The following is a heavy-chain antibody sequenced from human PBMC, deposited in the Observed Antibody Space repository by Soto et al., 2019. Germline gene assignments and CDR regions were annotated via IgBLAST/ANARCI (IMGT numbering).Heavy chain of an antibody. Sequence: QVQVVESGGGVVQPGRSLRLSCAASGFTFSDYGIHWVRQAPGKGLGWVALIWHDGSNEYYADSVKGRFTISRDNSKNTAYLQMNSLGVEDTAVYYCAAINYDIFTGFFSDYWGQGTLVTVSS. V-gene: IGHV3-33*01. D-gene: IGHD3-9*01. CDR2: IWHDGSNE. CDR1: GFTFSDYG. J-gene: IGHJ4*02. CDR3: AAINYDIFTGFFSDY.